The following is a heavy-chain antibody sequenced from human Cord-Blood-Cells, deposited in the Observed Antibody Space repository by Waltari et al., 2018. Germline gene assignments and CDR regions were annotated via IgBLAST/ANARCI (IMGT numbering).Heavy chain of an antibody. Sequence: EVQPVQSGEEVKRPGASQKLSCKDSGYSFTSYWIDRARHMPGKGLEWMGIIYPGDSDTRYSPSFQGQVTISADKSISTAYLQWSSLKASDTAMYYCATPGIAAAGWLGAFDIWGQGTMVTVS. V-gene: IGHV5-51*01. CDR3: ATPGIAAAGWLGAFDI. CDR1: GYSFTSYW. CDR2: IYPGDSDT. J-gene: IGHJ3*02. D-gene: IGHD6-13*01.